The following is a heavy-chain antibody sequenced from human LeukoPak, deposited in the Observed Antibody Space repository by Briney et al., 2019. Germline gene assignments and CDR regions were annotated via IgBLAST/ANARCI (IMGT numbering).Heavy chain of an antibody. CDR3: ARARYGNFDY. D-gene: IGHD5-18*01. CDR2: INHSGST. Sequence: SKTLSLTCAVYGGSFSGYYWSWIRQPPGKGLEWIGEINHSGSTNYNPSLKSRVTISVDTSKNQFSLKLSSVTAADTAVYYCARARYGNFDYWGQGTLVTVSS. J-gene: IGHJ4*02. V-gene: IGHV4-34*01. CDR1: GGSFSGYY.